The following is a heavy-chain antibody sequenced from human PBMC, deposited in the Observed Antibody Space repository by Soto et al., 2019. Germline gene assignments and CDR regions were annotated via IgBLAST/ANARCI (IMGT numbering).Heavy chain of an antibody. Sequence: GGSLRLSCAASGFTFSSYGMTWVRQAPGKGLEWVSFSSATGAGTYYADSVKGRFTISRDNSKNTLYLQMTSLRADDTAVYYCAKDRRAGGNYGFYSDLWGQGALVTVSS. CDR3: AKDRRAGGNYGFYSDL. J-gene: IGHJ5*02. V-gene: IGHV3-23*01. CDR2: SSATGAGT. CDR1: GFTFSSYG. D-gene: IGHD1-7*01.